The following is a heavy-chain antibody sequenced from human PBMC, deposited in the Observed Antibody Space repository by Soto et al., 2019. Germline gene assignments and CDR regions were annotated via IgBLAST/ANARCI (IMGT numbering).Heavy chain of an antibody. J-gene: IGHJ6*02. CDR3: ARLQYYDFWSGPV. Sequence: HPGGSLRLSCAASGFTFSSYGMHWVRQAPGKGLEWVAVIWYDGSNKYYADSVKGRFTISRDNSKNTLYLQMNSLRAEDTAVYYCARLQYYDFWSGPVWGQGTTVTVSS. D-gene: IGHD3-3*01. CDR2: IWYDGSNK. CDR1: GFTFSSYG. V-gene: IGHV3-33*01.